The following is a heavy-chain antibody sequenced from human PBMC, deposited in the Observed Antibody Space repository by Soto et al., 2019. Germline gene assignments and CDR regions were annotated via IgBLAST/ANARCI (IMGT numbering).Heavy chain of an antibody. CDR1: GGSFSGYY. CDR3: ARGRGDGYNQHWYFDL. D-gene: IGHD3-10*01. V-gene: IGHV4-34*01. J-gene: IGHJ2*01. Sequence: QVHLQQWGAGLLKPSETLSLTCAVYGGSFSGYYWSWIRQPPGKGLEWIGEINHSGSTNYNPSLKSRVSISVGTSNNQFSLKLSSVIAADTAVYYCARGRGDGYNQHWYFDLWGRGTLVTVSS. CDR2: INHSGST.